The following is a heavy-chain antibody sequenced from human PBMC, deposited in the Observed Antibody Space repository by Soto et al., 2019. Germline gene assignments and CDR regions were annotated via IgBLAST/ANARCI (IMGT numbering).Heavy chain of an antibody. D-gene: IGHD6-13*01. J-gene: IGHJ6*02. V-gene: IGHV3-30-3*01. CDR2: ISYDGTNE. CDR3: AKEWQQLGMGFYYYGMDV. CDR1: GFTFTSYA. Sequence: QVQLVESGGGVVQPGRSLRLSCAASGFTFTSYAMHWVRQAPGKGLECVAFISYDGTNEYYADSVKGRFTVSRDDSKKTVFLQMNRLRPEDTAVYYCAKEWQQLGMGFYYYGMDVWGQGPRSPSP.